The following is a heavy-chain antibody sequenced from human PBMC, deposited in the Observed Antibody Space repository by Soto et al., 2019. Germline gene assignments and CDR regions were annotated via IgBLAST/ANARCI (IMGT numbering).Heavy chain of an antibody. CDR1: VGSISSYY. D-gene: IGHD2-15*01. CDR3: ARGASVLGWFDP. J-gene: IGHJ5*02. Sequence: PPETLSLTCTVSVGSISSYYWSWVRQPPGKGLEWIGYIYYSGSTNYNPSLKSRVTISVDTSKNQFSLKLSSVTAADTAVYYCARGASVLGWFDPWGQGTLVTVSS. V-gene: IGHV4-59*01. CDR2: IYYSGST.